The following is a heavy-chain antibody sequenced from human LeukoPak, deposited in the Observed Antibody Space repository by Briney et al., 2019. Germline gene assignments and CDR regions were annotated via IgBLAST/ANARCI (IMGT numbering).Heavy chain of an antibody. J-gene: IGHJ4*02. CDR3: ARDYGYSSSFDY. D-gene: IGHD6-13*01. V-gene: IGHV3-48*02. Sequence: GGSLRLSCAASGFTFGSYSMSWARQAPGKGLEWVSYISGGSSTIHYADSVKGRFTISRDNAKNSLYLQMNSLRDEDTALYYCARDYGYSSSFDYWGQGTLVTVSS. CDR1: GFTFGSYS. CDR2: ISGGSSTI.